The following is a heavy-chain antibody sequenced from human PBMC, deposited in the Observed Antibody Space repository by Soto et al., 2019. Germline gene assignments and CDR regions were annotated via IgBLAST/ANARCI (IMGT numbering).Heavy chain of an antibody. V-gene: IGHV1-69*13. CDR3: ARDTMTTVTTSYYYYYGMDV. D-gene: IGHD4-4*01. CDR2: IIPIFGTA. CDR1: GGTFSSYA. Sequence: ASVKVSCKASGGTFSSYAISWVRQAPGQGLEWMGGIIPIFGTANYAQKFQGRVTITADESTSTAYMELSSLRSEDTAVYYCARDTMTTVTTSYYYYYGMDVWGQGTTVTVSS. J-gene: IGHJ6*02.